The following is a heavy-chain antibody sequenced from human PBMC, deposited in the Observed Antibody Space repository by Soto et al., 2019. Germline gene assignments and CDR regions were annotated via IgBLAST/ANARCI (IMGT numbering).Heavy chain of an antibody. CDR3: AKDRDYPRDYFHY. CDR2: VSPNGQGI. Sequence: GGSLRLSCAASGFTLGRYGMSWVRQAPGKGLEWVSAVSPNGQGIYYADSVRGRFTISRDFSKNTVFLHMDSLRAEDTAVYYCAKDRDYPRDYFHYWGQGTLSPSPQ. CDR1: GFTLGRYG. D-gene: IGHD3-10*01. V-gene: IGHV3-23*01. J-gene: IGHJ4*02.